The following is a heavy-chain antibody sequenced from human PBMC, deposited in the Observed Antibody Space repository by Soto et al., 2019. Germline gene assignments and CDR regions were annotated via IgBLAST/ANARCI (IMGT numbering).Heavy chain of an antibody. CDR1: GYTFTSYA. CDR3: TREKDIVVVVAATRGGYFAY. Sequence: QVQLVQSGAEVKKPGASVKVSCKASGYTFTSYAMHWVRQAPGQRLEWMGWINAGNGNTKYSQKFQGRVTITRDTSASTAYRERSSLRCEDTAVYYCTREKDIVVVVAATRGGYFAYWGQGTLVTVSS. D-gene: IGHD2-15*01. CDR2: INAGNGNT. V-gene: IGHV1-3*01. J-gene: IGHJ4*02.